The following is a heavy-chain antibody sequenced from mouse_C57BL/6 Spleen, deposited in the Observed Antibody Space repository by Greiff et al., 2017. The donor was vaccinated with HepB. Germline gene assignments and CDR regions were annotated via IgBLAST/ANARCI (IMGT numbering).Heavy chain of an antibody. J-gene: IGHJ1*03. Sequence: EVNVVESGGDLVKPGGSLKLSCAASGFTFSSYGMSWVRQTPDKRLEWVATISSGGSYTYYPDSVKGRFTISRDNAKNTLYLQMSSLKSEDTAMYYCARHEITTVVATRYFDVWGTGTTVTVSS. CDR1: GFTFSSYG. CDR3: ARHEITTVVATRYFDV. V-gene: IGHV5-6*01. CDR2: ISSGGSYT. D-gene: IGHD1-1*01.